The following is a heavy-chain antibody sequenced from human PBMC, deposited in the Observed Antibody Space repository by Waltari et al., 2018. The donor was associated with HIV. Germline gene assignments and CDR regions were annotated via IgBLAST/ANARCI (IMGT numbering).Heavy chain of an antibody. Sequence: QVQLVQSGAEVKTPGASVKVSCKASGYTFTSYDLNWVPPATGQGLEWMGWMNPNSGNTGYAQKFQGRVTMTRNASITTAYMELSSLRSEDTAVYFCARGIPAGRYETLTGQDYWGQGTLVTVSS. CDR2: MNPNSGNT. CDR1: GYTFTSYD. J-gene: IGHJ4*02. CDR3: ARGIPAGRYETLTGQDY. D-gene: IGHD3-9*01. V-gene: IGHV1-8*01.